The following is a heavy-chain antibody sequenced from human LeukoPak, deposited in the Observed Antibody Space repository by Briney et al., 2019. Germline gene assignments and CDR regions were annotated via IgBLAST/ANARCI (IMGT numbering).Heavy chain of an antibody. Sequence: GGSLRLSCAASGFTFSSYAMHWVRQAPGEGLEWVAVISYDGSNKYYADSVKGRFTISRDNSKNTLYLQMNSLRAEDTAVYYCATNRRGTAYYDFWSGYYEDWFDPWGQGTLVTVSS. D-gene: IGHD3-3*01. J-gene: IGHJ5*02. CDR3: ATNRRGTAYYDFWSGYYEDWFDP. V-gene: IGHV3-30-3*01. CDR2: ISYDGSNK. CDR1: GFTFSSYA.